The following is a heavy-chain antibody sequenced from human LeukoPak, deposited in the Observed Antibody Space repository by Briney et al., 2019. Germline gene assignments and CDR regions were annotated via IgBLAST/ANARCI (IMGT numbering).Heavy chain of an antibody. CDR3: ARDLGISGWYAPPLGYFDY. CDR1: GYSFTGYY. J-gene: IGHJ4*02. D-gene: IGHD6-19*01. CDR2: INPDGGVT. V-gene: IGHV1-2*02. Sequence: ASVKVSCKASGYSFTGYYIHWVRQAPGQGLEWMGWINPDGGVTKSAQNFQGRVTMTRDTSMSTTYMELKRLRSDDTAVYYCARDLGISGWYAPPLGYFDYWGQGTLLTVSS.